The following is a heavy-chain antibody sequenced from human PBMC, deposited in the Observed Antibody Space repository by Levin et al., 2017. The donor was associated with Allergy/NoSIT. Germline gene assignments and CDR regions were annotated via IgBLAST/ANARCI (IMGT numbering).Heavy chain of an antibody. V-gene: IGHV3-23*01. CDR1: GFTFSSYA. Sequence: GESLKISCAASGFTFSSYAMSWVRQAPGKGLEWVSAISGSGGSTYCADSVKGRFTISRDNSKNTLYLQMNSLRAEDTAVYYCAKPASSGWNEYTFDYWGQGTLVTVSS. CDR2: ISGSGGST. J-gene: IGHJ4*02. D-gene: IGHD6-19*01. CDR3: AKPASSGWNEYTFDY.